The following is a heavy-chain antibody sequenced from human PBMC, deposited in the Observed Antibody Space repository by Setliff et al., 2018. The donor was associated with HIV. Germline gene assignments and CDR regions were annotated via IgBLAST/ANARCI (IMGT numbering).Heavy chain of an antibody. CDR3: ARAYVSEWIQVWFDF. D-gene: IGHD3-16*01. J-gene: IGHJ4*02. CDR2: IKGNGNEV. Sequence: GGSLRLSCAASGFAFSNYGMHWVRQAPGKGLEWVASIKGNGNEVYYLTSVKGRFTISRDNAKNSLYLQMNRLRVEDTAVYYCARAYVSEWIQVWFDFWGQGALVTVSS. V-gene: IGHV3-7*03. CDR1: GFAFSNYG.